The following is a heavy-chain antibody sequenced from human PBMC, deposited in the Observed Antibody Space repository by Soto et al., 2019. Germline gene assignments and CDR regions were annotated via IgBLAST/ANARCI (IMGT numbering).Heavy chain of an antibody. D-gene: IGHD3-10*01. Sequence: GGSLRLSCTASGFTFGDYAMSWFRQAPGKGLEWVGFIRSKAYGGTTEYAASVKGRFTISRDDSKSIAYLQMNSLKTEDTAVYYCTRGRIYYGSGSYYSWFDPWGQGTLVTVSS. CDR1: GFTFGDYA. CDR2: IRSKAYGGTT. V-gene: IGHV3-49*03. J-gene: IGHJ5*02. CDR3: TRGRIYYGSGSYYSWFDP.